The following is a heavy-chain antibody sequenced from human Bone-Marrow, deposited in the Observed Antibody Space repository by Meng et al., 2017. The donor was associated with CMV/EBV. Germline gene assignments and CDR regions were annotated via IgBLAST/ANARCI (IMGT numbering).Heavy chain of an antibody. CDR3: ARSDSSSSYYYYGMDV. D-gene: IGHD6-6*01. J-gene: IGHJ6*02. Sequence: SVKVSCKASGGTFSSYAISWVRQAPGQGLEWMGGIIPIFGTANYAQKFQGRVTITTDESTSTAHMELSSLRSEDTAVYYCARSDSSSSYYYYGMDVWGQGTTVTVSS. CDR1: GGTFSSYA. CDR2: IIPIFGTA. V-gene: IGHV1-69*05.